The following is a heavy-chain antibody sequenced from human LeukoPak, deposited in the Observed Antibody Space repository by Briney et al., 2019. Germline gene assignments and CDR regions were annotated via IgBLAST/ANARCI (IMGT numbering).Heavy chain of an antibody. J-gene: IGHJ4*02. D-gene: IGHD2-15*01. Sequence: GPVKVSCKASGYTFTIYGISWVRQAPGQGLEWMGWISAYNGNTNYAQKLQGRVTMTTDTSTSTAYMELRSLRSDDTAVYYCAARRYCSGGSCYHTNFDYWGQGTLVTVSS. CDR1: GYTFTIYG. CDR2: ISAYNGNT. V-gene: IGHV1-18*01. CDR3: AARRYCSGGSCYHTNFDY.